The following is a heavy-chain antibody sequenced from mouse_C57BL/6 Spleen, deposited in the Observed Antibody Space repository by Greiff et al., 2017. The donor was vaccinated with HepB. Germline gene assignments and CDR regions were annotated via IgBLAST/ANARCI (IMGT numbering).Heavy chain of an antibody. J-gene: IGHJ3*01. V-gene: IGHV14-4*01. D-gene: IGHD2-5*01. CDR3: TTLYSNPFAY. Sequence: EVKLQESGAELVRPGASVKLSCTASGFNIKDDYMHWVKQRPEQGLEWIGLIDPENGDTEYASKFQGKATITADTSSNTAYLQLSSLTSEDTAVYYCTTLYSNPFAYWGQGTLVTVSA. CDR2: IDPENGDT. CDR1: GFNIKDDY.